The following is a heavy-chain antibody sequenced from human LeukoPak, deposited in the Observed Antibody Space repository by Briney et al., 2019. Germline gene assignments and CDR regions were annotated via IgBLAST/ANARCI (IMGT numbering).Heavy chain of an antibody. CDR1: GFTLSGSA. J-gene: IGHJ2*01. Sequence: GGSLRLSCAASGFTLSGSAMHWVRQASGKGLEWVGRIRSKPNSYATEYAASVKGRFTISRDDSKNTAYLQMNSLKTEDTAVYYCARHCHRDSSPSNWYFDLWGRGTLVTVSS. D-gene: IGHD6-6*01. V-gene: IGHV3-73*01. CDR3: ARHCHRDSSPSNWYFDL. CDR2: IRSKPNSYAT.